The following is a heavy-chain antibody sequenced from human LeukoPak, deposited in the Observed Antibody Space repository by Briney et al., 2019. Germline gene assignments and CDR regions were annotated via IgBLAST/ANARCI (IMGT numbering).Heavy chain of an antibody. CDR1: GGSFSGYY. Sequence: PPETLSLTCAVYGGSFSGYYWSWIRQPPGKGLEWIGEINHSGSTNYNPSLKSRVTISVDTSKNQFSLKLSSVTAADTAVYYCARGRGIVATIKVYYFDYWGQGTLVTVSS. CDR3: ARGRGIVATIKVYYFDY. CDR2: INHSGST. D-gene: IGHD5-12*01. J-gene: IGHJ4*02. V-gene: IGHV4-34*01.